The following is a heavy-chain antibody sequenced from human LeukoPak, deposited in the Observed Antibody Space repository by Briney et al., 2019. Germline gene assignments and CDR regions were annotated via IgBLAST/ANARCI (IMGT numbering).Heavy chain of an antibody. V-gene: IGHV1-18*01. J-gene: IGHJ5*02. CDR3: ARVVVAATRGWFDP. D-gene: IGHD2-15*01. Sequence: ASVKVSCKASGYTFTSYGISLVRQAPGQGLEWMGWISAYNGNTNYAQKLQGRVTMTTDTSTSTAYMELRSLRSDDTAVYYCARVVVAATRGWFDPWGQGTLVTVSS. CDR1: GYTFTSYG. CDR2: ISAYNGNT.